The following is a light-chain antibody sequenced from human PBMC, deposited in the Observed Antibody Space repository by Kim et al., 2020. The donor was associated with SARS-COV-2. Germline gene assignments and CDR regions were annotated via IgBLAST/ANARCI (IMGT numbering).Light chain of an antibody. V-gene: IGLV8-61*01. CDR1: SGSVSTSYY. J-gene: IGLJ3*02. Sequence: QTVVTQEPSFSVSPGGTVTLTCGLSSGSVSTSYYPSWYQQTPGQAPRTLIYNTDSRSSGVPDHFSGSILGNKAALTITGAQADDESDYYCVLYMGSGIWVFGGGTQLTVL. CDR2: NTD. CDR3: VLYMGSGIWV.